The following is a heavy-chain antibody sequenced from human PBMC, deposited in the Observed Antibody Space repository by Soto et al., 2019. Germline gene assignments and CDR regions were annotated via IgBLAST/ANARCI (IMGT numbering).Heavy chain of an antibody. V-gene: IGHV1-69*13. CDR2: IIPIFGTA. D-gene: IGHD3-3*01. CDR1: GGTFSSYA. J-gene: IGHJ6*04. CDR3: ARCPSITFFGVVITGNYYGMDV. Sequence: SVKVSCKASGGTFSSYAISWVRQAPGQGLEWMGGIIPIFGTANYAQKFQGRVTITADESTSTAYMELSSLRSEDTAVYYCARCPSITFFGVVITGNYYGMDVWGKGTTVTVPS.